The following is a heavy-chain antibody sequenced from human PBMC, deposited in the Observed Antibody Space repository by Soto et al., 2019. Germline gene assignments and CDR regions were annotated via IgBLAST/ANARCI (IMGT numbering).Heavy chain of an antibody. D-gene: IGHD6-19*01. CDR2: ISSSSSYI. CDR1: GFTFSSYS. V-gene: IGHV3-21*01. J-gene: IGHJ6*04. Sequence: GGSLRLSCAASGFTFSSYSMNWVRQAPGKGLEWVSSISSSSSYIYYADSVKGRFTISRDNAKNSLYLQMNSLRAEDTAVYYCARGSSGWYSTLFQRLGDVWGKGTTVTVSS. CDR3: ARGSSGWYSTLFQRLGDV.